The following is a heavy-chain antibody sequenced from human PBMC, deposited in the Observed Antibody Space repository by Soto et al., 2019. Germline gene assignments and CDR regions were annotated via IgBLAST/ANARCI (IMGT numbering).Heavy chain of an antibody. D-gene: IGHD2-2*01. V-gene: IGHV3-23*01. CDR1: GFTFSSYA. J-gene: IGHJ3*02. CDR3: ARGYCSSTSCYLYAFDI. Sequence: PGGSLRLSCAASGFTFSSYAMSWVRQAPGKGLEWVSAISGSGGSTYYADSVKGRFTISRDNSKNSLYLQMNSLRAEDTALYYCARGYCSSTSCYLYAFDIWGQGTMVTVPS. CDR2: ISGSGGST.